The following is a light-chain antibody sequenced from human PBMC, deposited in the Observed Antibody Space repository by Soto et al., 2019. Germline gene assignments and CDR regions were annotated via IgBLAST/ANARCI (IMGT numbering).Light chain of an antibody. V-gene: IGLV2-14*03. J-gene: IGLJ1*01. CDR2: DVT. CDR3: SSYTSSTTLV. Sequence: QSALTQPASVSGSPGQSITISCTGTSSDVGGYNYVSWYQQHPGKAPKLMISDVTNRPSGVSNRFSGPKSGNTASLTISGLQAEDEAEYYCSSYTSSTTLVFGTGTKVTVL. CDR1: SSDVGGYNY.